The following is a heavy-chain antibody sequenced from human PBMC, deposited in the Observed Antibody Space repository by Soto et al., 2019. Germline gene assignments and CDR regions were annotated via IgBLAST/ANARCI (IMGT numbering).Heavy chain of an antibody. V-gene: IGHV1-46*01. J-gene: IGHJ4*02. CDR3: ARGSPGPVDH. D-gene: IGHD3-10*01. CDR2: ISLYHHST. Sequence: ASVKVSCKTSGYPFTDYFIHCVRQAPGQGLEWMGIISLYHHSTSYAQKFQGRLTVTADTSTTTVYMDLSSLTSDDTAVYYCARGSPGPVDHWGQGTPVTVSS. CDR1: GYPFTDYF.